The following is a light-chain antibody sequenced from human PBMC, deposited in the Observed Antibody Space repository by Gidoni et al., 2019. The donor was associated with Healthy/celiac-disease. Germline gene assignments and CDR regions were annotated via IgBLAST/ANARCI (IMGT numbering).Light chain of an antibody. J-gene: IGKJ2*01. Sequence: DIQMTQSPSTLSASVGYRVTITCRASQSISSWLAWYQQKPGKAPKLLIYDASSLESGVPSRFSGSGSGKELTLTISSLQPDEFATYYCQQYNSYLYTFGQGTKLEIK. CDR3: QQYNSYLYT. V-gene: IGKV1-5*01. CDR1: QSISSW. CDR2: DAS.